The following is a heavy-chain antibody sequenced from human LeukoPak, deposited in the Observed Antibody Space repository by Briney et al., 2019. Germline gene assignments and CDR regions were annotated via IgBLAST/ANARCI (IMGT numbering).Heavy chain of an antibody. CDR2: IHHRAGA. D-gene: IGHD2-21*02. CDR3: ARGPVRDDGLTGISYYFGLDV. CDR1: GGSFTDYY. J-gene: IGHJ6*02. V-gene: IGHV4-34*01. Sequence: SETLSLTCAVYGGSFTDYYWSWIRHLPGKGLEWIGEIHHRAGANYNPSLWGRVTISADTSKNQFSLHLTSVTAADTATFYCARGPVRDDGLTGISYYFGLDVWDHGTTVTVFS.